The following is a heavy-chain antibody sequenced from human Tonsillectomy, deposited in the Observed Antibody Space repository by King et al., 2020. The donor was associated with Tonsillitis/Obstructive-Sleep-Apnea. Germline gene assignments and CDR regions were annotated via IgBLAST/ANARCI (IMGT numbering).Heavy chain of an antibody. CDR1: GYTFSSYY. CDR3: ARGESDFWSGYNFDY. D-gene: IGHD3-3*01. J-gene: IGHJ4*02. CDR2: INPSGGST. V-gene: IGHV1-46*01. Sequence: VQLVESGAEVKKPGASVTVSCTASGYTFSSYYMHWVRQAPGQGLEWMGIINPSGGSTSYAQKFQGRVTMTRDTSTSTVYMELSGLRSEDTAVYYCARGESDFWSGYNFDYWGQGTLVTVSS.